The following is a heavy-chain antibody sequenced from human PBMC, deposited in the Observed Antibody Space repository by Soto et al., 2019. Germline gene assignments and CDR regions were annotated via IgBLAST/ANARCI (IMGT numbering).Heavy chain of an antibody. CDR2: INPNSGGT. V-gene: IGHV1-2*04. Sequence: ASVKVSCKASGYTFTGYYMHWVRQAPGQGLEWMGWINPNSGGTNYAQKFQGWVTMTRDTSISTAYMELSRLRSDDTAVYYCARVSVYSSSWYYFDYWGRGTLVTVSS. J-gene: IGHJ4*02. CDR1: GYTFTGYY. D-gene: IGHD6-13*01. CDR3: ARVSVYSSSWYYFDY.